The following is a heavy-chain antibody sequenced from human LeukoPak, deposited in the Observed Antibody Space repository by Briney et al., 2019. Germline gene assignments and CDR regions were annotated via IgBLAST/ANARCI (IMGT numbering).Heavy chain of an antibody. CDR2: FYISGST. V-gene: IGHV4-61*02. Sequence: PSETLSLTCTVSGGSIGRSGYYWGWIRQPAGKGLEWIVPFYISGSTNYNPSLKSRVTMSVDTSKNQFSLRLNSVTAADTAVYYCARDFLVQAEGLFDYWGQGTLVTVSS. J-gene: IGHJ4*02. CDR1: GGSIGRSGYY. D-gene: IGHD2-8*01. CDR3: ARDFLVQAEGLFDY.